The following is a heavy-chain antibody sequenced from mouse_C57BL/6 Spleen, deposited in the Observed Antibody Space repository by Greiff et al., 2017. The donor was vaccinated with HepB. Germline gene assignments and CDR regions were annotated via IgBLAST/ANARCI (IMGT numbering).Heavy chain of an antibody. Sequence: QVQLQQPGAELVKPGASVKLSCKASGYTFTSYWMHWVKQRPGRGLEWIGMIHPNSGSTNYNEKFKSKATLTVDKSSSTAYMQLSSLTSEDSAVYYCARREAGTYYFDYWGQGTTLTVSS. V-gene: IGHV1-64*01. J-gene: IGHJ2*01. CDR2: IHPNSGST. D-gene: IGHD4-1*01. CDR1: GYTFTSYW. CDR3: ARREAGTYYFDY.